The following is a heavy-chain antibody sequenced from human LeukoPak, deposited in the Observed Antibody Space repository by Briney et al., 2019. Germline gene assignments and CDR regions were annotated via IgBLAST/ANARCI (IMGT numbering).Heavy chain of an antibody. CDR1: GFTFDDYA. J-gene: IGHJ3*02. D-gene: IGHD5-24*01. CDR2: INWNSDSI. Sequence: GGSLRLSCAVSGFTFDDYAMHWVRQVPGKGLEWVSGINWNSDSIGYADSVKGRFTTSRDNAKNSLLLQMNSLRAEDTALYYCARTRMATKTGAFDIWGQGTMVTVSS. V-gene: IGHV3-9*01. CDR3: ARTRMATKTGAFDI.